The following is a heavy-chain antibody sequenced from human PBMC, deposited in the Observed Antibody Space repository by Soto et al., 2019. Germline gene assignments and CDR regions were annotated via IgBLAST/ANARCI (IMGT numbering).Heavy chain of an antibody. CDR3: ARSRGGYFVY. CDR1: GGSISSYY. D-gene: IGHD3-22*01. CDR2: IYYSGRT. J-gene: IGHJ4*02. V-gene: IGHV4-59*01. Sequence: VSGGSISSYYWSWIRQPPGKGLEWIGYIYYSGRTNYNPSLKSRVTISVDTSKYQFSLKLSSVTAADTAVYYCARSRGGYFVYWGQGTLVTVSS.